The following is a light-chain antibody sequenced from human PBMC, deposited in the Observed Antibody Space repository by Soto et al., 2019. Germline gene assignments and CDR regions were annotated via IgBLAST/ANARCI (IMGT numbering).Light chain of an antibody. Sequence: EIVLTQSPATLSLSPGERATLSCRASQSVSNSALAWYLQKPGQAPRLLIYGASSRVTGIPDRFSGGGSGTDFSLTISRLEPEDFAVYFCQLYGSSPMYTFGQGTRLEI. CDR2: GAS. J-gene: IGKJ2*01. CDR3: QLYGSSPMYT. V-gene: IGKV3-20*01. CDR1: QSVSNSA.